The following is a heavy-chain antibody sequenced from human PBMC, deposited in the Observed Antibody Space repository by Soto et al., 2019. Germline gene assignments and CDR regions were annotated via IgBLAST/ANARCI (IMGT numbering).Heavy chain of an antibody. D-gene: IGHD5-18*01. J-gene: IGHJ6*02. CDR1: GFTFSSYS. CDR3: ASVDTPSENYYYYYGMDV. CDR2: ISSSSSTI. V-gene: IGHV3-48*01. Sequence: EVQLVESGGGLVQPGGSLRLSCAASGFTFSSYSMNWVRQAPGKGLEWVSYISSSSSTIYYADSVKGRFTISRDNAKNSXXLQMNSLRAEDTAVYYCASVDTPSENYYYYYGMDVWGQGTTVTVSS.